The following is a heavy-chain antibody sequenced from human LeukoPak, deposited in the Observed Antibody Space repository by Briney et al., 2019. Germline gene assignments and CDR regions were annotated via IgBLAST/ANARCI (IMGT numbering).Heavy chain of an antibody. CDR1: GGSISSYY. CDR3: ARWSGACRSFDY. J-gene: IGHJ4*02. D-gene: IGHD3-3*01. V-gene: IGHV4-59*01. CDR2: IYYSGTT. Sequence: SETLSLTCTVSGGSISSYYWSWIRQPPGKGLEWIGYIYYSGTTDYNPSLKSRVTISVDTPNNQFSLKVSSVTPADTAVYYCARWSGACRSFDYWGQGTLVPVSS.